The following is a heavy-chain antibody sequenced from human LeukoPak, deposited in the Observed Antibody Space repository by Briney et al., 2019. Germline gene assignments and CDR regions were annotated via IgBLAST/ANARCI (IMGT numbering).Heavy chain of an antibody. CDR3: ARTVKGEGDWFDS. J-gene: IGHJ5*01. CDR2: IYYSGST. D-gene: IGHD3-10*01. V-gene: IGHV4-30-4*01. Sequence: PQTLSPTCTVSVGSISSGDYYWSWIRQPPGKGLEWIGYIYYSGSTYYNPSLKSRVTISVDTSKNQFSLKLSSVTAADTAVYYCARTVKGEGDWFDSWGQGTLVTVSA. CDR1: VGSISSGDYY.